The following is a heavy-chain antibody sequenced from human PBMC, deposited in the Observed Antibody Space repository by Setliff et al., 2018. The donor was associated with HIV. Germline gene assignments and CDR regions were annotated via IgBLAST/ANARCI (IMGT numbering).Heavy chain of an antibody. Sequence: SETLSLTCTVSGGSITNNNYLWSWVRQHPEKGLEWIAYIHHSGNAYYTPSLQSRATISVDTSKNQFSLKLNTVTAADTAVYYCASGADMEVWGNGTPVTVS. CDR2: IHHSGNA. CDR1: GGSITNNNYL. J-gene: IGHJ6*03. CDR3: ASGADMEV. V-gene: IGHV4-31*03.